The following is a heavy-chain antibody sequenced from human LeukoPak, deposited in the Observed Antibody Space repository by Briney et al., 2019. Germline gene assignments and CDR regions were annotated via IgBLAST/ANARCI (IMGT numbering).Heavy chain of an antibody. CDR3: AKDGLYFDGSTHIYYFDS. V-gene: IGHV3-23*01. CDR2: ITYNGAAT. Sequence: GGSLRLSCAASGFSFGGYAMTWVRQAPGKGLEGVSSITYNGAATYYLDSVKARFTISRDNSRSTLYLQMDSLTAEDTALYYCAKDGLYFDGSTHIYYFDSWGQGTLVAVAS. CDR1: GFSFGGYA. J-gene: IGHJ4*02. D-gene: IGHD3-9*01.